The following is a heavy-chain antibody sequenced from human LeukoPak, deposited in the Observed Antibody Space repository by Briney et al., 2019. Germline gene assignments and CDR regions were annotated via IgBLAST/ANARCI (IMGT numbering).Heavy chain of an antibody. V-gene: IGHV3-21*04. Sequence: GGSLRLSCAASGFTFSSSSMNWVRQAPGKGLEWVSSISSSSSYIYYADSVKGRFTISRDNAKNSLYLQMNSLRAEDTAVYYCARTFSSSSVADYWGQGTLVTVSS. CDR3: ARTFSSSSVADY. CDR2: ISSSSSYI. CDR1: GFTFSSSS. J-gene: IGHJ4*02. D-gene: IGHD6-6*01.